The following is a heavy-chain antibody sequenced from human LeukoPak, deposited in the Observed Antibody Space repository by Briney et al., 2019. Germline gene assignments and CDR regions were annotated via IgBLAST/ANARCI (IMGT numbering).Heavy chain of an antibody. V-gene: IGHV1-69*13. Sequence: SVKVSCKASGGTFSSYAISWMRQAPRQGLEWMGGIIPIFGTANYAQKFQGRVTITADESTSTAYMELSSLRSEDTAVYYCARTLGYSSGWYSEPSPSWFDPWGQGTLVTVSS. CDR3: ARTLGYSSGWYSEPSPSWFDP. J-gene: IGHJ5*02. CDR1: GGTFSSYA. CDR2: IIPIFGTA. D-gene: IGHD6-19*01.